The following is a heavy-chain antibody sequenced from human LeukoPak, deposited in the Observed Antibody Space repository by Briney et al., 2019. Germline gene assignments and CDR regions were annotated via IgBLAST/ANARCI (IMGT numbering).Heavy chain of an antibody. J-gene: IGHJ2*01. V-gene: IGHV4-39*01. CDR2: IHYSGST. CDR1: GGSISSPTYY. D-gene: IGHD3-10*01. Sequence: SETLSLTCTVSGGSISSPTYYWAWIRQPPGKGLEWIRTIHYSGSTYDNPSLKSRFTISVDTSKNQFFLKLSSVTAADTAVYYCARSFGSGTQSWYFDLWGRGTLVTVSS. CDR3: ARSFGSGTQSWYFDL.